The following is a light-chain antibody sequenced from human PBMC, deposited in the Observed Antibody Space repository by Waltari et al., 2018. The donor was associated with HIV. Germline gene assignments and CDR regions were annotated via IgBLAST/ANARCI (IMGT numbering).Light chain of an antibody. Sequence: QSALTQPASVSGSPRQSITISCTATSSDIGTYNLVYWYRQYPGMAPQLVIHGVDPPPSGVSDRFSGSKSGNVASLTIASLQAEDEAEYYCSSYANTDTLLFGGGTKLTVL. V-gene: IGLV2-14*01. CDR1: SSDIGTYNL. J-gene: IGLJ3*02. CDR2: GVD. CDR3: SSYANTDTLL.